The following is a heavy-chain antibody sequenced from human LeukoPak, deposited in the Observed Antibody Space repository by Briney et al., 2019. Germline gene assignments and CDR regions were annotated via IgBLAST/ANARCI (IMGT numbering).Heavy chain of an antibody. V-gene: IGHV3-30*04. Sequence: GRSLRLSCAASGFTFSSYSMHWVRQAPGKGLEWVAVISYDGTNKYYADSVKGRFTISRDNSKNTLYLQMNSLRAEDTAVYYCAKARSGCSDYWGQGTLVTVSS. J-gene: IGHJ4*02. CDR2: ISYDGTNK. D-gene: IGHD3-22*01. CDR3: AKARSGCSDY. CDR1: GFTFSSYS.